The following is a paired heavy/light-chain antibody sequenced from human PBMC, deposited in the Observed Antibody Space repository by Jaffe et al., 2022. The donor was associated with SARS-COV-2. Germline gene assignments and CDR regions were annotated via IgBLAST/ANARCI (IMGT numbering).Light chain of an antibody. V-gene: IGLV2-18*02. CDR3: NSYTSSSTWV. J-gene: IGLJ3*02. Sequence: QSALTQPPSVSGSPGQSVTISCTGTSSDIGSYNRVSWYQQPPGTAPKIMIYEVSNRPSGVPDRFSGSKSGNTASLTISGLQAEDEADYYCNSYTSSSTWVFGGGTKLTVL. CDR1: SSDIGSYNR. CDR2: EVS.
Heavy chain of an antibody. J-gene: IGHJ4*02. CDR2: ISYDGSDK. CDR3: ARAYFITTTCHLGGY. CDR1: GFTFSKFA. V-gene: IGHV3-30*04. Sequence: QVHLEESGGGVVQPGRSLRLSCAASGFTFSKFAMHWVRQAPGKGLEWVAVISYDGSDKYYAESVKGRFTISRDNSKDTLYLQMNSLRPEDTAVYYCARAYFITTTCHLGGYWGRGTLVTVSS. D-gene: IGHD3-22*01.